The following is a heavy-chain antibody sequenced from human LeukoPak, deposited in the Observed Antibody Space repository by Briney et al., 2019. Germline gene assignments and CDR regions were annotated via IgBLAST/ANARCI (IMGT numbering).Heavy chain of an antibody. D-gene: IGHD3-22*01. CDR3: ARPGYYYDSSGDAFDI. V-gene: IGHV4-34*01. Sequence: NPSETLSLTCAVYGGSFSGYYWSWIRQPPGKGLEWIGEINHSGSTNYNPSLKSRVTISVDTSKNQFSLKLSSVTAADTAVYYCARPGYYYDSSGDAFDIWGQGTMVTVSS. CDR2: INHSGST. CDR1: GGSFSGYY. J-gene: IGHJ3*02.